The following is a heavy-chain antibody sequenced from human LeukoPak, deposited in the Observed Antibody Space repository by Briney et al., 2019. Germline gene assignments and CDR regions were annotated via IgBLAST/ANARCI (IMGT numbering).Heavy chain of an antibody. CDR3: ARDHGGIVPAARYYFDY. D-gene: IGHD2-2*01. Sequence: GGSLRLSCAASGFTFSSYGMYWVRQAPGKGLEWVSSISSSSSYIYYADSVKGRFTISRDNAKNSLYLQMNSLRAEDTAVYYCARDHGGIVPAARYYFDYWGQGTLVTVSS. CDR1: GFTFSSYG. V-gene: IGHV3-21*01. CDR2: ISSSSSYI. J-gene: IGHJ4*02.